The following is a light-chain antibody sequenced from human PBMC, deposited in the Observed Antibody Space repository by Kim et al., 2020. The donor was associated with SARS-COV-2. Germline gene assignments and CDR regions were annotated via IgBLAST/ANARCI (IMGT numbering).Light chain of an antibody. CDR2: GAA. V-gene: IGKV3-20*01. J-gene: IGKJ5*01. CDR1: QSVSSNY. Sequence: PGERATLSCRASQSVSSNYLAWYQQKPGQAPSILIYGAASRATGIPDRFSGSGSGTDFTLTISRLEPEESAVYYCQQYGSSPPITFGQGTRLEIK. CDR3: QQYGSSPPIT.